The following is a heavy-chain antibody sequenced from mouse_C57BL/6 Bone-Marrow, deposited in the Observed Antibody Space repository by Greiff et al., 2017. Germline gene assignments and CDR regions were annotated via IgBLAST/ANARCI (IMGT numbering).Heavy chain of an antibody. CDR2: SRNKANYYTT. J-gene: IGHJ2*01. Sequence: EVQLVESGGGLVQSGRSLRLSCATSGFTFSDFYMEWVRQAPGKGLEWIAASRNKANYYTTEYSASVKDRFIVSRDTSQSILYLQMNALRAEDTAIYYCARDGDGYFYFDYWGQGTTLTVSS. CDR3: ARDGDGYFYFDY. V-gene: IGHV7-1*01. CDR1: GFTFSDFY. D-gene: IGHD2-3*01.